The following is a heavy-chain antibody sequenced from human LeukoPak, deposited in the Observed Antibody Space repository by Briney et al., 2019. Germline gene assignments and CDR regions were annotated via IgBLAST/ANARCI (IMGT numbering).Heavy chain of an antibody. V-gene: IGHV4-34*01. CDR3: ARGHTYYYDSSGYYIDY. CDR2: INHSGST. Sequence: PSETLSLTCAVYGGSFSGYYWSWIRQPPGKGLEWIGEINHSGSTNYNPSLKSRVTISVDTSKNQFSLKLSSVTAVDTAVYYCARGHTYYYDSSGYYIDYWGQGTLVTVSS. J-gene: IGHJ4*02. D-gene: IGHD3-22*01. CDR1: GGSFSGYY.